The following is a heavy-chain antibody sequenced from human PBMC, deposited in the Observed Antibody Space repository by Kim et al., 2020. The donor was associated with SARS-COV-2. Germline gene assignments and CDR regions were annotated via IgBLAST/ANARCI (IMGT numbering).Heavy chain of an antibody. D-gene: IGHD2-15*01. CDR2: GT. CDR3: ARFGTSGGDY. V-gene: IGHV1-2*02. Sequence: GTNYAQKFQGRVTMTRDTSISTAYMELSRLRSDDTAVYYCARFGTSGGDYWGQGTLVTVSS. J-gene: IGHJ4*02.